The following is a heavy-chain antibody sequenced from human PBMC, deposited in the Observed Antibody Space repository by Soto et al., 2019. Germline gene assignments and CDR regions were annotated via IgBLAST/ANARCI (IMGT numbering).Heavy chain of an antibody. J-gene: IGHJ4*02. CDR3: ARERTVAGNDY. V-gene: IGHV1-18*01. Sequence: ASVKVSCKASGYTFTSYGISWVRQAPGQGLEWMGWISPYNGNTNYAQKLQGRVTMTRDTSISTAYMELSSLRSEDTAVYYCARERTVAGNDYWGQGTLVTVSS. CDR1: GYTFTSYG. D-gene: IGHD6-19*01. CDR2: ISPYNGNT.